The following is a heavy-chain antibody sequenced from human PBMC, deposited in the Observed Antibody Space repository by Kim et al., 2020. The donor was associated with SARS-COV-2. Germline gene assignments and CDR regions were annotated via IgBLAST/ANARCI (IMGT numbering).Heavy chain of an antibody. CDR1: GFTFRSYG. CDR3: ARHLGYCGRTTCYVNF. Sequence: GGSLRLSCAASGFTFRSYGMHWVRQAPGKGLEWVAVIWYDGSHKYYADSVKGRFTISRDSSKNTLFLQMNRLRAEDTALYYCARHLGYCGRTTCYVNFWRQGTLGTVSS. V-gene: IGHV3-33*01. CDR2: IWYDGSHK. D-gene: IGHD2-2*01. J-gene: IGHJ4*02.